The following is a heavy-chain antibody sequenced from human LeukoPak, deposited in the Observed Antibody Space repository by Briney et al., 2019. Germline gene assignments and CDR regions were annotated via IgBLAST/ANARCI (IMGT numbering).Heavy chain of an antibody. CDR2: IKQDGSEK. D-gene: IGHD3-22*01. CDR3: ARVADSSGYPSTDYFDY. CDR1: GFTFSSYW. Sequence: HAGGSLRLSCAASGFTFSSYWMSWVRQAPGKGLEWVANIKQDGSEKYYVDSVQGRFTISRDNAENSLYLQMNSLRADDTAVYYCARVADSSGYPSTDYFDYWGQGTLVTVSS. V-gene: IGHV3-7*01. J-gene: IGHJ4*02.